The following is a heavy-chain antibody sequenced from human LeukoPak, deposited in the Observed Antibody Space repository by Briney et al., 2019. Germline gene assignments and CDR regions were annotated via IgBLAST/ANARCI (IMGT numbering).Heavy chain of an antibody. CDR1: GVSISSYY. V-gene: IGHV4-4*07. CDR3: ARGDGDSSSWYSAEYFQY. CDR2: IYTSGST. J-gene: IGHJ1*01. Sequence: SETLSLTCTVSGVSISSYYWSWIRQAAGKGLEWIGRIYTSGSTNYNPSLKSRVTMSVDTSKNQFSLKLSSVTGADTAVYYCARGDGDSSSWYSAEYFQYWGQGTLLTVSS. D-gene: IGHD6-13*01.